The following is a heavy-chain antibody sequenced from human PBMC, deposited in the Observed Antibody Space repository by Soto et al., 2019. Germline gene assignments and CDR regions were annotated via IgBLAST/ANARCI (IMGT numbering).Heavy chain of an antibody. Sequence: SETLSLTCTVSGGSLSSSSYYWGWIRQPPGKGLEWIGSIYYSGSTYYNPSLKSRVTISVDTSKNQFSLKLSSVTAADTAHYYCARESGTNWFDPWGQGTLVTDSS. CDR2: IYYSGST. CDR1: GGSLSSSSYY. J-gene: IGHJ5*02. V-gene: IGHV4-39*02. CDR3: ARESGTNWFDP. D-gene: IGHD1-26*01.